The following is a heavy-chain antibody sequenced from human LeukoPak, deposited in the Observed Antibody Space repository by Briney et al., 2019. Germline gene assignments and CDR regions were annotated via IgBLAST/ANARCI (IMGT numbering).Heavy chain of an antibody. D-gene: IGHD3-22*01. V-gene: IGHV3-53*01. CDR3: ARVDGSSGPLSY. CDR2: IYSGGST. Sequence: GGSLRLSCAASGFTVSSNYMSWVRQAPGKGLGWVSVIYSGGSTYYADSVKGRFTISRDNSKNTLYLQMNSLRAEDTAVYYCARVDGSSGPLSYWGQGTLVTVSS. CDR1: GFTVSSNY. J-gene: IGHJ4*02.